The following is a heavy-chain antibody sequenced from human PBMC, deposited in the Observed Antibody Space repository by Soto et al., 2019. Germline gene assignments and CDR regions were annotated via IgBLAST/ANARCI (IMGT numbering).Heavy chain of an antibody. CDR1: GGTLSTYT. V-gene: IGHV1-69*02. D-gene: IGHD6-19*01. Sequence: QGLLVQSGAEVKKPGSSVKVSCKAPGGTLSTYTLTWLRQAPGQGPEWMGRIIPALDVEDYAQQFQGRVTITADTSTSTAYMELHSLRSADTAVYYCAAVAGTSAFVGYFEYWGQGTLVTVAS. CDR2: IIPALDVE. J-gene: IGHJ4*02. CDR3: AAVAGTSAFVGYFEY.